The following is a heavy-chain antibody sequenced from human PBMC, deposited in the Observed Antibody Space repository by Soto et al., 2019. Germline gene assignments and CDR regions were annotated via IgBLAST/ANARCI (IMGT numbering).Heavy chain of an antibody. J-gene: IGHJ4*02. D-gene: IGHD2-2*01. CDR3: TSAGQYCTSTTCKAY. CDR1: GFGFTNSW. Sequence: GSLRLSCAASGFGFTNSWMNCVRQAPGKGLEWVGRIKSKNDGGTTDYAAPVQGRFTISRDDSKTTIYLQMNSLKTEDTAVYYCTSAGQYCTSTTCKAYWGQGTPVTVSS. CDR2: IKSKNDGGTT. V-gene: IGHV3-15*07.